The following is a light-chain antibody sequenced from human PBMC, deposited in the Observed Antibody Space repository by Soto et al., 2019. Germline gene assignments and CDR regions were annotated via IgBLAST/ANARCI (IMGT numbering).Light chain of an antibody. CDR1: QSVSNNY. CDR3: QQRSNPPIT. Sequence: EIVLTQSPGTLSLSPGERATLSCRASQSVSNNYLAWYQQKPGQAPRLLIYGASNRATGIPARFSGSGSGTDFTLTISSLEPEDFAVYYCQQRSNPPITSAQGTRLEIK. CDR2: GAS. J-gene: IGKJ5*01. V-gene: IGKV3-11*01.